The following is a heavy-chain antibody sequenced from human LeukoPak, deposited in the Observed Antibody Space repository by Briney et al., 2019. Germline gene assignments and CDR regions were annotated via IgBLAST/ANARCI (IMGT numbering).Heavy chain of an antibody. J-gene: IGHJ5*02. D-gene: IGHD4-11*01. CDR2: ISAYNGNT. CDR3: AREHDYSNYNWFDP. Sequence: ASVKVSCKASGYTFTSYGIGWVRQAPGQGLEWMGWISAYNGNTNYAQKLQGRVTMTTDTSTSTAYMELRSLRSDDTAVYYCAREHDYSNYNWFDPWGQGTLVTVSS. V-gene: IGHV1-18*01. CDR1: GYTFTSYG.